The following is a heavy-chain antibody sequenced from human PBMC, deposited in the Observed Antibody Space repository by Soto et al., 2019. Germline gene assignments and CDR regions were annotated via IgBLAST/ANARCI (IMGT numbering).Heavy chain of an antibody. CDR3: AKEGVVPAAMYYYYYYYMDV. D-gene: IGHD2-2*01. V-gene: IGHV3-23*01. CDR2: ISGSGGST. Sequence: EVQLLESGGGLVQPGGSLRLSCAASGFTFSSYAMSWVRQAPGKGLEWVSAISGSGGSTYYADSVKGRFTISRDNSKNTLYLQMNSLRAEDTAVYYCAKEGVVPAAMYYYYYYYMDVWGKGTTVTVSS. CDR1: GFTFSSYA. J-gene: IGHJ6*03.